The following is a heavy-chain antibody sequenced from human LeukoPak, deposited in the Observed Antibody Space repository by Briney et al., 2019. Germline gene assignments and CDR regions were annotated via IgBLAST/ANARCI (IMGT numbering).Heavy chain of an antibody. CDR2: ISPSGST. V-gene: IGHV4-34*01. D-gene: IGHD3-9*01. CDR1: GGSFSSYY. J-gene: IGHJ5*02. CDR3: ARFRNYDVLTGYYGPVWFDP. Sequence: PSETLSLTCAVSGGSFSSYYYSWIRQPPPKGLEWIVEISPSGSTNYKPSLKSRVTISIDTSKNQFSLNVSSVTAADTAVYYCARFRNYDVLTGYYGPVWFDPWGQGTLVTVSS.